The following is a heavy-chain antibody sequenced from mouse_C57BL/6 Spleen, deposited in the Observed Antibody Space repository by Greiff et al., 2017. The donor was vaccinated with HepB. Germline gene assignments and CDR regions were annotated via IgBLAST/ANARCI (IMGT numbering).Heavy chain of an antibody. CDR2: IYPGDGDT. D-gene: IGHD4-1*01. CDR3: ARRTGTNYYAMDY. J-gene: IGHJ4*01. CDR1: GYAFSSYW. V-gene: IGHV1-80*01. Sequence: VQRVESGAELVKPGASVKISCKASGYAFSSYWMNWVKQRPGKGLEWIGQIYPGDGDTNYNGKFKGKATLTADKSSSTAYMQLSSLTSEDSAVYFCARRTGTNYYAMDYWGQGTSVTVSS.